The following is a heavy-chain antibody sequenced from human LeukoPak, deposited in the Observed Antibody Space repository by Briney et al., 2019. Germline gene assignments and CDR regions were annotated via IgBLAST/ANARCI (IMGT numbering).Heavy chain of an antibody. Sequence: GASVKVSCKASGYTFTGYYMHWVRQAPGQGLEWMGRINPNSGRTNYAQKFQGRVTMTRDTSISTAYMELSRLRSDDTAVYYCAREGSSSWYYFDYWGQGTLVTVSS. J-gene: IGHJ4*02. CDR2: INPNSGRT. CDR3: AREGSSSWYYFDY. V-gene: IGHV1-2*06. D-gene: IGHD6-13*01. CDR1: GYTFTGYY.